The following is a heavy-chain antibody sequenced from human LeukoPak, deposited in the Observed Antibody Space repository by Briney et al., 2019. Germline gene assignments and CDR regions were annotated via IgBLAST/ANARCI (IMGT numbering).Heavy chain of an antibody. D-gene: IGHD1-14*01. V-gene: IGHV3-74*01. Sequence: GGSLRLSCAASGFTFSGYWMHWVRQVPGKGLVWVSRINTDGSSTSYADSVKGRFTISRDNAKNTLYLQMNSLRAEDTAVYYCAKPCGNGWFDPWGQGTLVTVSS. CDR3: AKPCGNGWFDP. CDR1: GFTFSGYW. CDR2: INTDGSST. J-gene: IGHJ5*02.